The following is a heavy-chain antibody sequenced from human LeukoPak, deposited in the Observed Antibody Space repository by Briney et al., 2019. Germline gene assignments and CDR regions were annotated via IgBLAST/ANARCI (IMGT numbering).Heavy chain of an antibody. CDR3: AKDVGSSWYLAADY. CDR2: IWYDGSNK. CDR1: GFTFSSYG. V-gene: IGHV3-33*06. D-gene: IGHD6-13*01. Sequence: GGSLRLSCAASGFTFSSYGMHWVRQAPGKGLEWVAVIWYDGSNKYYADSVKGRFTISRDNSKNTLYLQMNSLRAEDTAVYYCAKDVGSSWYLAADYWGQGTLVTVSS. J-gene: IGHJ4*02.